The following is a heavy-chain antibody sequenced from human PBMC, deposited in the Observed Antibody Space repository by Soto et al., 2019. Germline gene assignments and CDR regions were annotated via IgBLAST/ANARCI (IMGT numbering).Heavy chain of an antibody. V-gene: IGHV4-4*07. D-gene: IGHD3-10*01. CDR1: GGSISQYY. Sequence: QVPLQESGPGLVKPSETLSLSCGVSGGSISQYYWSWIRQPAGKGLEWIGRIYSGGSTNYNHSLESRVTMSVDTSKNQFSLKLSSVTAADTGVSYGARGPGGFGDFSLDYWGQGTLVNVAA. J-gene: IGHJ4*02. CDR3: ARGPGGFGDFSLDY. CDR2: IYSGGST.